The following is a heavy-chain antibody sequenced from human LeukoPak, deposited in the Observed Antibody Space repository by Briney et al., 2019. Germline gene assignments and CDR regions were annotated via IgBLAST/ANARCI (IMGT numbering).Heavy chain of an antibody. CDR2: IYTSGST. V-gene: IGHV4-61*02. Sequence: PSETLSLTCTVSGPSISSGSYYWSWIRQPAGKGLEWFVRIYTSGSTNYNPSLKSRVTISLDTSKNQFSLKMSSVTAADTALYYCARDPGSYQKMNWFDPWGQGTLVTASS. CDR3: ARDPGSYQKMNWFDP. D-gene: IGHD1-26*01. J-gene: IGHJ5*02. CDR1: GPSISSGSYY.